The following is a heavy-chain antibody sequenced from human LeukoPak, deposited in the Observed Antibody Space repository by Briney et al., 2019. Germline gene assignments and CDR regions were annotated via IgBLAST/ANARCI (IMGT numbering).Heavy chain of an antibody. CDR1: GYTFTVYY. Sequence: ASVKVSCKPSGYTFTVYYIHWVRQAPGQALEWVGWMSPNSGATKYAQKFQGRVTMTRDTSISTAYMDLSSLTSDDTAVYYCARGFGSSWFDYWGQGTLVTVSS. J-gene: IGHJ4*02. D-gene: IGHD6-13*01. V-gene: IGHV1-2*02. CDR3: ARGFGSSWFDY. CDR2: MSPNSGAT.